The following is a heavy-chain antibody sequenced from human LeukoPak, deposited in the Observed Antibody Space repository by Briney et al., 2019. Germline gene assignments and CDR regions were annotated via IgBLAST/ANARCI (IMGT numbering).Heavy chain of an antibody. Sequence: GGSLRLSCAASGFTFSSYGMHWVRQAPGKGLEWVAFIRYDGSNKYYADSVKGRFTISRDNSKNTLYLQMNSLRAEDTAVYYCAKGVDTAMVGLFDYWGQGTLVTVSS. J-gene: IGHJ4*02. CDR2: IRYDGSNK. CDR3: AKGVDTAMVGLFDY. D-gene: IGHD5-18*01. CDR1: GFTFSSYG. V-gene: IGHV3-30*02.